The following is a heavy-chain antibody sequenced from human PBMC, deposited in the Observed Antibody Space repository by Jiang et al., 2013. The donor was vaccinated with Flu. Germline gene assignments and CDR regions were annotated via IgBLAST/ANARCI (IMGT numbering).Heavy chain of an antibody. CDR2: ISVDGDTT. V-gene: IGHV3-23*04. CDR3: AKDRIVGASGTDY. D-gene: IGHD1-26*01. CDR1: GFTFRSYA. J-gene: IGHJ4*02. Sequence: VQLVESGGGLVQPGGSLRLSCGASGFTFRSYAMSWVRQAPGKGLEWVSGISVDGDTTYYADSVKGRFTISRDTSKNTLYLQMNSLRAEDTAVYYCAKDRIVGASGTDYWGQGTLVTVSS.